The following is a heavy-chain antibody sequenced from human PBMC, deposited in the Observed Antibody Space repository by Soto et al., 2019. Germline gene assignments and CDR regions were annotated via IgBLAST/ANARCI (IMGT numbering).Heavy chain of an antibody. D-gene: IGHD3-22*01. J-gene: IGHJ1*01. V-gene: IGHV2-5*02. Sequence: QITLKESGPTLVKPTQTLTLTCSFSGFSLSTSGVGVGWIRQPPGKALEWLALIYWDDDKRYSPSLKSSLTITKYTSQNQVVLTMTPMDPVDTATSYCVHTYYYDSTGYYEGLDYFQHWGQGTVVTVSS. CDR1: GFSLSTSGVG. CDR2: IYWDDDK. CDR3: VHTYYYDSTGYYEGLDYFQH.